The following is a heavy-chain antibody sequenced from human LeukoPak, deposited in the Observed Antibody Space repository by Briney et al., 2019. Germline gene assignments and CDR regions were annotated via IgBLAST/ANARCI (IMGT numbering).Heavy chain of an antibody. CDR3: ASAPEYCAGGSCYDDRFDP. D-gene: IGHD2-15*01. Sequence: SETLSLTCTVSGASISSYYWSWIRQPPGKGLEWIGYINYSSSTSYYPALKRRGTITVATSKNQFSLKLSSVTAAETAVYYCASAPEYCAGGSCYDDRFDPWGQGTLVTVSS. CDR1: GASISSYY. CDR2: INYSSST. V-gene: IGHV4-59*08. J-gene: IGHJ5*02.